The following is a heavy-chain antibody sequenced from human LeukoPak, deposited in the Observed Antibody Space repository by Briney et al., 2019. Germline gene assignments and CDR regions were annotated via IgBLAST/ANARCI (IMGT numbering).Heavy chain of an antibody. Sequence: SETLSLTFTVYGGSFSGYYWSWIRQPPGKGLEWIGEINHSGSTNYNPSLKSRVTISVDTSKNQLSLTLSSVTAADAAVYYCARGGDYYVSGSYLGHWGQGTLVTVSS. CDR1: GGSFSGYY. V-gene: IGHV4-34*01. D-gene: IGHD3-10*01. CDR3: ARGGDYYVSGSYLGH. J-gene: IGHJ4*02. CDR2: INHSGST.